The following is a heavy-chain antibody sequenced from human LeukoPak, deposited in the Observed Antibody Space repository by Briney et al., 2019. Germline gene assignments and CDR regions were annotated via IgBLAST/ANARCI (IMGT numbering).Heavy chain of an antibody. V-gene: IGHV3-23*01. Sequence: GGSLRLSCVVSGITFSSYSMNWVRQAPGKGLEWVSAISGSGGSTYYADSVKGRFTISRDNSKNTLYLQMNSLRAEDTAVYYCAKVDDSSGYYSCFDYWGQGTLVTVSS. CDR1: GITFSSYS. D-gene: IGHD3-22*01. J-gene: IGHJ4*02. CDR3: AKVDDSSGYYSCFDY. CDR2: ISGSGGST.